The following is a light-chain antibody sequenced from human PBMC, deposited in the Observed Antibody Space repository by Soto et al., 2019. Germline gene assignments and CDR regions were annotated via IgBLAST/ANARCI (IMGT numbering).Light chain of an antibody. CDR2: GAS. CDR1: QSISSSS. J-gene: IGKJ4*01. Sequence: EFVLTQSPGTLSLSPGERATLSCWASQSISSSSLAWYQQKPGQAPRLLIYGASSRATAIPDRFSGSGSGTDFTLTISRLEPEDFAVDYCQQFGSSQLTFGGGTKVEIK. V-gene: IGKV3-20*01. CDR3: QQFGSSQLT.